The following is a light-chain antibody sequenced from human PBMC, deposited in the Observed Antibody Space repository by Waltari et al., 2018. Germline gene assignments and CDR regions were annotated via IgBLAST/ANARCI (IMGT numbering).Light chain of an antibody. CDR1: SSDIGSYNL. V-gene: IGLV2-23*01. Sequence: QSALTQPASVSGSPGQSITISCTGTSSDIGSYNLVSWYQQHPGQAPKLRLYDATKRPSGISSRFSGSKSGITASLTISGLQAEDEADYYCCSYAGFSTVVFGGGTKLTVL. CDR2: DAT. CDR3: CSYAGFSTVV. J-gene: IGLJ2*01.